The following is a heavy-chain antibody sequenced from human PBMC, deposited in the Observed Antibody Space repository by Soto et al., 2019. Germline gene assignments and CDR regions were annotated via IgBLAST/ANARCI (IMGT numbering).Heavy chain of an antibody. CDR3: AKRAVVGAARYFDY. CDR1: GFTFSDYA. V-gene: IGHV3-23*01. J-gene: IGHJ4*02. Sequence: GGSLRLSCAASGFTFSDYAMAWVRQVPGKGLQWVSTIGTSTTPYYPDSVKGRFTIYGDNSKNTLYLQMNSLRAEDTAVYYCAKRAVVGAARYFDYWGLGILVTVSS. D-gene: IGHD2-15*01. CDR2: IGTSTTP.